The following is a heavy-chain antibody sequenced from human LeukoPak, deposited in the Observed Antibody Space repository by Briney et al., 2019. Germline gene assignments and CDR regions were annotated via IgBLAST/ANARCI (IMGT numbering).Heavy chain of an antibody. D-gene: IGHD3-22*01. CDR3: ARGLVVVITMYYFDY. J-gene: IGHJ4*02. CDR1: GYSISSGYY. Sequence: KPSETLSLTCTVSGYSISSGYYWGWIRQPPGKGLEWIGSIYHSGSTYYNPSLKSRVTISVDTSKNQFSLKLSSVTAADTAVYYCARGLVVVITMYYFDYWGQGTLVTVSS. V-gene: IGHV4-38-2*02. CDR2: IYHSGST.